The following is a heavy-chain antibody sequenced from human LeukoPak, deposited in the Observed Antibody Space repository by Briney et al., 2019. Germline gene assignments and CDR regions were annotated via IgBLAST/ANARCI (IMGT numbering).Heavy chain of an antibody. Sequence: GGSLRLSCTASGFTFCDYAMSWFRQAPGKGLGWVGFIRSKAYGGTTEYAASVKGRFTISRDDSKSIAYLQMNSLKTEDTAVYYCTRDSSITIFGVVKRSLGMDVWGQGTTVTVSS. CDR1: GFTFCDYA. J-gene: IGHJ6*02. CDR2: IRSKAYGGTT. D-gene: IGHD3-3*01. CDR3: TRDSSITIFGVVKRSLGMDV. V-gene: IGHV3-49*03.